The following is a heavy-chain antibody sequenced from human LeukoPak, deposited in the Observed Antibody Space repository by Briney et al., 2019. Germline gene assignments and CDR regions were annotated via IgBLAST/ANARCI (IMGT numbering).Heavy chain of an antibody. Sequence: NTSETLSPTCTVAGGSISSSSYCWGWIRQPPGKGLEWYGSMYYSGTTYYNSSLKSRVTISVDTSKSQFSLKLSSVTAADTAVYYCARACIAGGGSYYFDYWGQGTLVTVSS. CDR2: MYYSGTT. D-gene: IGHD6-13*01. CDR3: ARACIAGGGSYYFDY. CDR1: GGSISSSSYC. J-gene: IGHJ4*02. V-gene: IGHV4-39*07.